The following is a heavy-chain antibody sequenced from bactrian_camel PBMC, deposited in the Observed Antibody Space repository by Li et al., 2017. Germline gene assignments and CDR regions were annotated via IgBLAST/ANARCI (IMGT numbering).Heavy chain of an antibody. CDR2: IRRSGGET. CDR1: GYSRGSNC. D-gene: IGHD2*01. V-gene: IGHV3-3*01. CDR3: VADRRRHGPPSLRPGDYSV. J-gene: IGHJ4*01. Sequence: HVQLVESGGGSVQAGGSLRLSCVVSGYSRGSNCVGWYRLPPGRAPAEREGIAAIRRSGGETWYAGSVKGRFSISKDNARNWLDLQMDSLEPGDTARYYCVADRRRHGPPSLRPGDYSVWGQGTQVTVSS.